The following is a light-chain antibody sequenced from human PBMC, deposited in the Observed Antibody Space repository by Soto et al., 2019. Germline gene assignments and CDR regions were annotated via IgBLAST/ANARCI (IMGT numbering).Light chain of an antibody. V-gene: IGKV3-11*01. CDR2: DAS. CDR1: QSVSSY. J-gene: IGKJ3*01. CDR3: QQGRT. Sequence: EIVLTQSPATLSLSPGERATLSCRASQSVSSYLAWYQQKPGQAPRLLIYDASNRATGIPARFIGSGSGTDFTLTISSLEPEEFAVYYCQQGRTFGPGTKVDIK.